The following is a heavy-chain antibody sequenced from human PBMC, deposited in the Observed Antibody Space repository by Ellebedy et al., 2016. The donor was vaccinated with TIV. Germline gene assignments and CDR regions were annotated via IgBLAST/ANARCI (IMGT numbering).Heavy chain of an antibody. D-gene: IGHD2-21*01. CDR1: GVTFSTYA. J-gene: IGHJ6*02. V-gene: IGHV3-30-3*01. CDR3: ARDVIQQSYYYYGMDV. Sequence: PGGSLRLSCAASGVTFSTYAMHLVRKAPGKVLEWVAVISYDGSNKYYADSVKGRFTISRDNSKNTLYLQMNSLKAEDTAVYYCARDVIQQSYYYYGMDVWGQGTTVTVSS. CDR2: ISYDGSNK.